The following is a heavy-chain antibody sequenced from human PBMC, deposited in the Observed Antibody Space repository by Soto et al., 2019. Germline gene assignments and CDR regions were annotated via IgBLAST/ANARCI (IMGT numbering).Heavy chain of an antibody. D-gene: IGHD5-18*01. J-gene: IGHJ4*02. CDR3: VKERSGHSYADS. V-gene: IGHV4-39*07. CDR2: IYYSGST. CDR1: GGSISSSSYY. Sequence: SETLSLTCIVSGGSISSSSYYWGWIRQPPGKGLEWIGSIYYSGSTYYADSVKGRFTISRDNSKNTLYLQMNSLRVEDSAVYYCVKERSGHSYADSWGQGTLVTVSS.